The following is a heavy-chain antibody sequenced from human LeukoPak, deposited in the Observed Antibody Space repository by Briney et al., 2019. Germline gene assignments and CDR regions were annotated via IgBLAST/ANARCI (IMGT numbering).Heavy chain of an antibody. CDR2: INPSRNT. V-gene: IGHV4-34*01. D-gene: IGHD1-1*01. Sequence: SETLSLTCAVYGGSFSGYYWSWIRQPPGKGLEWIGQINPSRNTNYNPSLKSRVTISVDTSKKQFSLRLTSVTAADTAVYYCARDSIRVQTGTTPWGRGTLVTVSS. CDR1: GGSFSGYY. J-gene: IGHJ5*02. CDR3: ARDSIRVQTGTTP.